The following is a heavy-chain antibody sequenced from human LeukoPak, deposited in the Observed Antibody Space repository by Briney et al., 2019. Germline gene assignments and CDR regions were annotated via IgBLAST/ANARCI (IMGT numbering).Heavy chain of an antibody. CDR1: GGSTSSSNYY. J-gene: IGHJ4*02. CDR3: ARLGAGPTYYDFWSGYSSFYFDH. V-gene: IGHV4-39*01. D-gene: IGHD3-3*01. CDR2: IHYSGNT. Sequence: SETLSLTCTVSGGSTSSSNYYWGWIRQPPGKGLEWIGGIHYSGNTYYNPSLKSRVTISIDTSKNQFPLKLSSVTAADTAVYYCARLGAGPTYYDFWSGYSSFYFDHWGQGTLVTVSS.